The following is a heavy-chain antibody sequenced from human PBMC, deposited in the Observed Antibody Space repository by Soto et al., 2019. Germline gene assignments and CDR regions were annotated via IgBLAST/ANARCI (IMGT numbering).Heavy chain of an antibody. CDR1: GGSISDDTYY. Sequence: TSETLSLTCTVSGGSISDDTYYWGWIRQPPGKGLEWIGSIYYSGRSSYNPSLESRVTMSVDTSKNQLSLRPMSGPATDTAAYYCARLHCTRPGSVPLDPWAQGTLVTVSS. V-gene: IGHV4-39*01. J-gene: IGHJ5*01. CDR2: IYYSGRS. CDR3: ARLHCTRPGSVPLDP. D-gene: IGHD2-8*01.